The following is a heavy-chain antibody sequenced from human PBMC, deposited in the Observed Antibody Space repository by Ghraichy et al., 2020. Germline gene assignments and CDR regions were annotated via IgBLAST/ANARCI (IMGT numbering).Heavy chain of an antibody. CDR1: GYTLTDLS. V-gene: IGHV1-24*01. CDR2: FDPEDGET. CDR3: ATEQGLYGSGSYNWFDP. D-gene: IGHD3-10*01. J-gene: IGHJ5*02. Sequence: ASVKVSCKVSGYTLTDLSMHWVRQAPGKGLEWMGCFDPEDGETIYAQKFQGRVTMTEDTSTDTAYMELSSLRSEDTAVYYCATEQGLYGSGSYNWFDPWGQGSLVTVSS.